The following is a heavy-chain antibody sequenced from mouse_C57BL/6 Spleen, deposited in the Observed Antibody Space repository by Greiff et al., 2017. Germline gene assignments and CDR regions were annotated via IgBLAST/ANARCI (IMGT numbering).Heavy chain of an antibody. J-gene: IGHJ3*01. Sequence: VQLQESGAELVRPGASVKLSCKASGYTFTDYYINWVKQRPGQGLEWIARIYPGSGNTYYNEKFKGKATLTAEKSSSTAYMQLSSLTSEDSAVYFCARELGRGSAYWGQGTLVTVSA. CDR3: ARELGRGSAY. V-gene: IGHV1-76*01. CDR1: GYTFTDYY. D-gene: IGHD4-1*01. CDR2: IYPGSGNT.